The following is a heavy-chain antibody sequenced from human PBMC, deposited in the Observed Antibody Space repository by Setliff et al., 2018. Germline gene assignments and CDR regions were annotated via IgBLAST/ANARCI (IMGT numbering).Heavy chain of an antibody. CDR3: ARAGMAASNRKGVFEF. CDR2: INNYNFNT. V-gene: IGHV1-2*02. D-gene: IGHD3-10*01. J-gene: IGHJ4*02. CDR1: GYSFNSYY. Sequence: ASVKVSCKASGYSFNSYYMHWVRQAPGQGLEWMGWINNYNFNTQYAQKFQDRVTMTRDTSTSTVYLEMSSLRSDDTAVYYCARAGMAASNRKGVFEFWGQGTLVTVSS.